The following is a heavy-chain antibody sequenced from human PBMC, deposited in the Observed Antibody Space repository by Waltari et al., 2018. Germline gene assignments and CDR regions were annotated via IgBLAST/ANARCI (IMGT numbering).Heavy chain of an antibody. V-gene: IGHV3-21*01. D-gene: IGHD1-26*01. CDR1: GFTFSSYS. CDR3: ARTEWWERKGVDY. J-gene: IGHJ4*02. CDR2: ISSSSSYI. Sequence: EVQLVESGGGLVKPGGSLRLSCAASGFTFSSYSMNWVRQAPGEGLEWVSTISSSSSYIYYADSVKGRCTISRDNAKNSLYLQMNSLRAEDTAVYYCARTEWWERKGVDYWGQGTLVTVSS.